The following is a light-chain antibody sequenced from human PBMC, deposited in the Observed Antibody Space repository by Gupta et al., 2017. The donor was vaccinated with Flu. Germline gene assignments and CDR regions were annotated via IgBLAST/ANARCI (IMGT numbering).Light chain of an antibody. CDR2: AAS. CDR1: QGISTY. J-gene: IGKJ4*01. V-gene: IGKV1-27*01. Sequence: DIQMTQSPSSLSASVGDRVTITCRASQGISTYLAWYQQKPGKAPKLLIYAASTLQSGVPSRFSGSGSGTAFTLTISSLQPEDVASYYCQKYDSAPLTFGGGTKVEIK. CDR3: QKYDSAPLT.